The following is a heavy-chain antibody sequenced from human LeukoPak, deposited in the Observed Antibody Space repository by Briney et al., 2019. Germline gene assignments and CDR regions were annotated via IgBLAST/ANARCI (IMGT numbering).Heavy chain of an antibody. V-gene: IGHV4-59*01. D-gene: IGHD6-13*01. J-gene: IGHJ6*02. Sequence: SETLSLTCTVSGGSISSYYWSWIRQPPGKGLEWIGYIYYSGGTNYNPSLKSRVTISVDTSKNQFSLKLSSVTAADTAVYYCARTVIAAAVRNGYYGMDVWGQGTTVTVSS. CDR2: IYYSGGT. CDR3: ARTVIAAAVRNGYYGMDV. CDR1: GGSISSYY.